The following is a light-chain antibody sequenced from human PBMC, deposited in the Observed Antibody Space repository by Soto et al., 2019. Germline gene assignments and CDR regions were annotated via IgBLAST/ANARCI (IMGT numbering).Light chain of an antibody. CDR1: QSVSSN. CDR2: GAS. J-gene: IGKJ2*03. V-gene: IGKV3-15*01. CDR3: QQYNNWPLG. Sequence: ETVLTQSPATLSLSPGERATLSCRASQSVSSNLAWYQQKPGQAPRLLIYGASTRATGIPARFSGSGSGTEFTLTISSLQSEDFAVYYCQQYNNWPLGFGQGTKLEIK.